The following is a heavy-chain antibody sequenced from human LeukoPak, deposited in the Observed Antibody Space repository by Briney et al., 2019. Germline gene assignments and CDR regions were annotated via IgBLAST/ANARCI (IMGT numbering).Heavy chain of an antibody. CDR2: INHSGST. D-gene: IGHD5-24*01. J-gene: IGHJ6*02. CDR3: ARIWLHTHYYYYGMDV. Sequence: SETLSLTCAVYGGSFSGYYWSWIRQPPGKRLEWIGEINHSGSTNYNPSLKSRVTISVDTSKNQFPLKLSSVAAADTAVYYCARIWLHTHYYYYGMDVWGQGATVTVSS. CDR1: GGSFSGYY. V-gene: IGHV4-34*01.